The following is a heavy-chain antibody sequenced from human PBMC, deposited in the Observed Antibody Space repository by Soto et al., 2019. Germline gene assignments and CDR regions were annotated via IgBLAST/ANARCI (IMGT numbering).Heavy chain of an antibody. CDR2: INHSGST. J-gene: IGHJ5*02. CDR1: GGSFSGYY. D-gene: IGHD3-9*01. Sequence: SETLSLTCAVYGGSFSGYYWTWIRQPPGKGLEWIGGINHSGSTNYNPSLKSRVTISVDTSKKQFSLKLSSVTAADTAVHYCARGNDYDILTGYSWFDPWGQGTLVTVSS. V-gene: IGHV4-34*01. CDR3: ARGNDYDILTGYSWFDP.